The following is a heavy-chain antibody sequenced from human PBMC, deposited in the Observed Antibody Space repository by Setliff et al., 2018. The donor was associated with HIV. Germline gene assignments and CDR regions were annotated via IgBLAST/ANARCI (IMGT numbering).Heavy chain of an antibody. V-gene: IGHV1-69*06. CDR1: GGTFGSYA. Sequence: SVKVSCKASGGTFGSYAISWVRQAPGQGLEWLGGIIPIFETTNCAQKFQGRVTITADKSTSTIYMELSSLRSEDTAVYYCARGASPYYYYDSSGYPSCFDYWGQGTLVTVSS. CDR2: IIPIFETT. CDR3: ARGASPYYYYDSSGYPSCFDY. D-gene: IGHD3-22*01. J-gene: IGHJ4*02.